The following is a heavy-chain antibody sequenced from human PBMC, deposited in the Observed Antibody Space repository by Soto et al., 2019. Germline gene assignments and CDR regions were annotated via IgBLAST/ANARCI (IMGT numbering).Heavy chain of an antibody. CDR3: AKDSGQLPAYFDY. D-gene: IGHD2-2*01. J-gene: IGHJ4*02. Sequence: LSLTCTVSGGSISSSSYYWGWIRQPPGKGLEWIGSIYYSGSTYYNPSLKSRVTISVDTSKNQFSLKLSSVTAADTAVYYCAKDSGQLPAYFDYWGQGTLVTVSS. CDR2: IYYSGST. V-gene: IGHV4-39*02. CDR1: GGSISSSSYY.